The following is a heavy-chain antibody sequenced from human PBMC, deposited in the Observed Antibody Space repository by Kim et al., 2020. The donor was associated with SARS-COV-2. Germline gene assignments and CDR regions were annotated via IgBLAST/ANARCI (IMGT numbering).Heavy chain of an antibody. CDR3: ATRASSSGYYGMDV. D-gene: IGHD2-15*01. Sequence: GGSLRLSCAASGFTFTSYAMTWVRQAPGKGLEWVSTITGSGVYTHYADSVKGRFTISRDNSKNTLYLQMNILRVEDTAIYYCATRASSSGYYGMDVWGQGPTVTVSS. CDR2: ITGSGVYT. J-gene: IGHJ6*02. V-gene: IGHV3-23*01. CDR1: GFTFTSYA.